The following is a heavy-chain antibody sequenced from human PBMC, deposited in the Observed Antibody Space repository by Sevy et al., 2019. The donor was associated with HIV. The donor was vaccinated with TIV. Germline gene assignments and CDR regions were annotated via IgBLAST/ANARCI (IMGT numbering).Heavy chain of an antibody. J-gene: IGHJ4*02. CDR3: AKDPSDLSAY. CDR1: GFTFSSYA. D-gene: IGHD1-26*01. Sequence: GGSLILSCAASGFTFSSYAMSWVRQAPGKGLEWVSTISGRADSTYYADSVKGRFTISRDNSKNTLYLQMNSLRAEDTAVYYCAKDPSDLSAYWGQGTLVTVSS. V-gene: IGHV3-23*01. CDR2: ISGRADST.